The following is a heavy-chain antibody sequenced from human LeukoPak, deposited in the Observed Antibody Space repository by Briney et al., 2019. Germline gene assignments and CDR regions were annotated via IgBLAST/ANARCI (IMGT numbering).Heavy chain of an antibody. V-gene: IGHV3-23*01. CDR2: ISGSGDST. J-gene: IGHJ4*02. Sequence: GGSLRLSCAASGFTFSNYAMSWVRQAPGKGLEWVSIISGSGDSTYYADSVKGRFTISKDNSKNTPYLQMNSLRAEDTALYYCAKVRGSYWVPEFDYWGQGTLVTVSS. CDR1: GFTFSNYA. CDR3: AKVRGSYWVPEFDY. D-gene: IGHD1-26*01.